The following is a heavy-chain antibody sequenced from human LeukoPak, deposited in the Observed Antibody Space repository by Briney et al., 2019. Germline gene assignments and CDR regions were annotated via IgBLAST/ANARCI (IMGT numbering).Heavy chain of an antibody. CDR2: ISASDGRT. V-gene: IGHV3-23*01. J-gene: IGHJ6*02. CDR3: GKILTLDAHHWHAVDV. Sequence: PGGSLRLSCAASGFIFSSYHMVWVRQAPGKGLEAVSSISASDGRTYYADSVKGRFTISRDNSENTVYLQMNSLRAEDTAVYYCGKILTLDAHHWHAVDVWGRGTTVTVSS. CDR1: GFIFSSYH. D-gene: IGHD1-1*01.